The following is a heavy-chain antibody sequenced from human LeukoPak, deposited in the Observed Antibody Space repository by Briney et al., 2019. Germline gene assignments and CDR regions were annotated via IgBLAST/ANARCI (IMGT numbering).Heavy chain of an antibody. CDR3: ALVPAAKPGPNDY. CDR1: GFTVSSNY. V-gene: IGHV3-66*01. D-gene: IGHD2-2*01. J-gene: IGHJ4*02. Sequence: GGSLRLSCAASGFTVSSNYMNWVRQAPGKGLEWVSVIDSHGSTLYADSVKGRFTISRDNSKNTLYLQMNSLRGEDTAVYYCALVPAAKPGPNDYWGQGTLVTVSS. CDR2: IDSHGST.